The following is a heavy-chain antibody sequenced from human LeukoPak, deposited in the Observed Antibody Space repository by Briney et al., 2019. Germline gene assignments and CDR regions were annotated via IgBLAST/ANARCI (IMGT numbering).Heavy chain of an antibody. CDR3: AATIKRDYGDTNLDY. V-gene: IGHV4-59*12. CDR1: GDSISSYH. Sequence: SETLSLTCTVPGDSISSYHWSWIRQPPGKGLEWIGYMYHIGGINFNPSLKSRVTISVDTSENQFSLKLTSVTAADTAVYYCAATIKRDYGDTNLDYWGQGTLVTVYS. J-gene: IGHJ4*02. CDR2: MYHIGGI. D-gene: IGHD4-17*01.